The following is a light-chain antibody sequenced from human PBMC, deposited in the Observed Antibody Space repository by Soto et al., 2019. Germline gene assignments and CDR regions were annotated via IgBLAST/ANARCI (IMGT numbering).Light chain of an antibody. CDR2: EGI. CDR3: SAYAGSKYLV. J-gene: IGLJ2*01. V-gene: IGLV2-14*02. Sequence: QSVLTQPASVSGSPGQSITISCTGTSSDIGTYNLVSWYQHYPGKAPKLMIYEGIKRPSGVSNRFSGSKSGNTAFLTISGLQAEDEADYYCSAYAGSKYLVYGEGTKVTVL. CDR1: SSDIGTYNL.